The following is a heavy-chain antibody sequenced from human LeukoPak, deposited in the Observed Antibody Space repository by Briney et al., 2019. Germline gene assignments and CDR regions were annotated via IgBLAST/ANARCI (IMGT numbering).Heavy chain of an antibody. D-gene: IGHD6-19*01. CDR1: GYTLTELS. Sequence: ASVKVSCKVSGYTLTELSMHWVRQAPGKGLEWMGGFDPEDGETICAQKFQGRVTMAEDTSTDTAYMELSSLRSEDTAVYYCAKRWLGVRYFDYWGQGTLVTVSS. V-gene: IGHV1-24*01. CDR2: FDPEDGET. J-gene: IGHJ4*02. CDR3: AKRWLGVRYFDY.